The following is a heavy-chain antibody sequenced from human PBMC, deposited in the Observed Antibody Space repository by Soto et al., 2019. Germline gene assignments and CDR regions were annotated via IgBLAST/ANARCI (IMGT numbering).Heavy chain of an antibody. CDR3: ARHSTSAPKDY. CDR2: IYPGDSDT. J-gene: IGHJ4*01. CDR1: GYSFTSYW. V-gene: IGHV5-51*01. Sequence: PGESLKISCKGSGYSFTSYWIGWVRQMPGKGLEWMGIIYPGDSDTRYSPSFEGHVTISVDKSVSTAFLQWNSLKASDNAMYYCARHSTSAPKDYWGQGTLVTVS. D-gene: IGHD3-10*01.